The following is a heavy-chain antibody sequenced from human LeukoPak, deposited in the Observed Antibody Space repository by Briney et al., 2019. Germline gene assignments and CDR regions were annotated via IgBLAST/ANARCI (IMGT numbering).Heavy chain of an antibody. V-gene: IGHV3-7*01. D-gene: IGHD2-15*01. CDR1: GFIFSNYW. CDR2: IKQDGSEK. Sequence: PGGSLRLSCAASGFIFSNYWMSWVRQAPGKGLEWVANIKQDGSEKHYVDSVKGRFTISRDNAKNSLYLQMNSLRVEDTAVYFCARVRCRSDAFDIWGQGTMVTVSS. CDR3: ARVRCRSDAFDI. J-gene: IGHJ3*02.